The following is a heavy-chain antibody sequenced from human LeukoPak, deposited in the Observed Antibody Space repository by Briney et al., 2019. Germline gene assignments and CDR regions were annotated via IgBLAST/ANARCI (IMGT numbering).Heavy chain of an antibody. CDR1: GFTFSSYG. D-gene: IGHD1-26*01. CDR3: AKGGGGSYLYFDY. CDR2: ISYDGNNK. Sequence: PGGSLRLSCAASGFTFSSYGMHWVRQAPGKGLEWVAVISYDGNNKYYADSVKGRFTTSRDNSKNTLYLQMNSLRAEDTAVYYCAKGGGGSYLYFDYWGQGTLVTVSS. V-gene: IGHV3-30*18. J-gene: IGHJ4*02.